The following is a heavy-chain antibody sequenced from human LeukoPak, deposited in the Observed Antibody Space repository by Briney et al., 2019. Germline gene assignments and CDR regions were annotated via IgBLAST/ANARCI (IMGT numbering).Heavy chain of an antibody. CDR2: IYYNGGT. CDR1: GGSISSSSYY. CDR3: ARVRGYYDSSGYDY. D-gene: IGHD3-22*01. J-gene: IGHJ4*02. Sequence: SETLSLTCTVSGGSISSSSYYWGWIRQPPGKGPEYIGSIYYNGGTSYNPSLKSRVTISVDRSKNQISLKLSSVTAADTAVYYCARVRGYYDSSGYDYWGQGTLVTVSS. V-gene: IGHV4-39*07.